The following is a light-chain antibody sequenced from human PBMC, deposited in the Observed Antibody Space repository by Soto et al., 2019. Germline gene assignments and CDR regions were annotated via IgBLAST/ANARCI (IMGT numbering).Light chain of an antibody. CDR2: VIN. J-gene: IGLJ3*02. CDR3: GSYTISGTWV. V-gene: IGLV2-14*01. CDR1: SSDVGAYNY. Sequence: QSALTQPASVSGSPGQSITISCTGTSSDVGAYNYVSWYQHHPGKAPRLMTYVINNRPSGVSSRFSGSKSGNTASLTISGLQAEDEADYYWGSYTISGTWVLGGGTKLTVL.